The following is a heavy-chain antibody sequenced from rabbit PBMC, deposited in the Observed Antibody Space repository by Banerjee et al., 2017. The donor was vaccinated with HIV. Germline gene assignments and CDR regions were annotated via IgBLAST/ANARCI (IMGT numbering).Heavy chain of an antibody. V-gene: IGHV1S45*01. D-gene: IGHD6-1*01. CDR2: MHGGKAVT. CDR1: GFDFSGYH. J-gene: IGHJ6*01. Sequence: QEPLKETGGGLVQPGGSLTLSCKASGFDFSGYHICWVRQAPGQGLEWIGIMHGGKAVTDYASWVNGRFTISKTSSTTVTLQLTSLTAADTATYFCARELYSVGYGSYDLWGPVTLVTV. CDR3: ARELYSVGYGSYDL.